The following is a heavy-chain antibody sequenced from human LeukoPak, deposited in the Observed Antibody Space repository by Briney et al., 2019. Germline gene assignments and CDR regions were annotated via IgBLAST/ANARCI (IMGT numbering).Heavy chain of an antibody. J-gene: IGHJ4*02. CDR1: GFTFSSYG. CDR3: ARRGTGTIDY. D-gene: IGHD3/OR15-3a*01. V-gene: IGHV3-33*01. Sequence: GRSLRLSCAASGFTFSSYGMHWVRQAPGKGLEWVAVIWYDGSNKYYVDSVKGRFTISRDNSKNTLYLQMNSLRVEDTAVYYCARRGTGTIDYWGQGTLVTVSS. CDR2: IWYDGSNK.